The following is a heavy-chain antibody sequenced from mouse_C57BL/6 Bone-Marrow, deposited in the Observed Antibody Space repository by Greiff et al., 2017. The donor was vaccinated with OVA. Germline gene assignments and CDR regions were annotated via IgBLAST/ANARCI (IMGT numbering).Heavy chain of an antibody. D-gene: IGHD3-2*02. J-gene: IGHJ4*01. CDR3: TRPRASGQLRLRQDDCAMNY. Sequence: EVMLVESGEGLVKPGGSLKLSCAASGFTFSSYAMSWVRQTPEKRLEWVAYISSGGDYIYYADTVKGRFTISRDNARKTLYLQMSRLKSEDTAMNYCTRPRASGQLRLRQDDCAMNYWGKGTSVTVSS. CDR1: GFTFSSYA. CDR2: ISSGGDYI. V-gene: IGHV5-9-1*02.